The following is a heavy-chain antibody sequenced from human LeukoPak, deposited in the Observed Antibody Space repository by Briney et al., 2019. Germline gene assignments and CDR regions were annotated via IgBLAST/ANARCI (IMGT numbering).Heavy chain of an antibody. J-gene: IGHJ3*02. D-gene: IGHD1-1*01. Sequence: SETLSLTCTVSGGSISNSYWNWIRQSPGKGLEWIGYINYSGSTNYNPSLKSRVTISVDTSKKQFSLKLSSVTAADTAVYFCARDPLSTNDSDIWGQGTMVTVSS. CDR2: INYSGST. CDR1: GGSISNSY. V-gene: IGHV4-59*01. CDR3: ARDPLSTNDSDI.